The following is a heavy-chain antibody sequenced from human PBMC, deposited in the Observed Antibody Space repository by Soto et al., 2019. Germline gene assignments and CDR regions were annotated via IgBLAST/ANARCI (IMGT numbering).Heavy chain of an antibody. V-gene: IGHV2-5*02. Sequence: QITLKESGPTLVKPTQTLTLTCTFSGFSLSTSGVGVGWIRQPPGKALEWLALIYWDDDKRYSPSLKSRLTITKATSKNQVVLTMTNIDPVDTATYYCAHRRSYCSGGSCYSGFDYWGQGTLVTVSS. CDR3: AHRRSYCSGGSCYSGFDY. CDR1: GFSLSTSGVG. CDR2: IYWDDDK. J-gene: IGHJ4*02. D-gene: IGHD2-15*01.